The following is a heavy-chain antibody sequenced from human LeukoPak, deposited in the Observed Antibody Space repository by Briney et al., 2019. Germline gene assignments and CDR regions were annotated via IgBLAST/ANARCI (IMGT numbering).Heavy chain of an antibody. CDR3: AKVPAHGDYIGGPNWYFDL. J-gene: IGHJ2*01. CDR1: GFTFNSYS. CDR2: ISDDETYK. V-gene: IGHV3-30-3*01. D-gene: IGHD4-17*01. Sequence: PGGSLRLSCAASGFTFNSYSMHWVRQAPGKGLEWVTAISDDETYKFYADSVKGRFTISRDNSKNTLYLQMNSLRAEDTAVYYCAKVPAHGDYIGGPNWYFDLWGRGTLVTVSS.